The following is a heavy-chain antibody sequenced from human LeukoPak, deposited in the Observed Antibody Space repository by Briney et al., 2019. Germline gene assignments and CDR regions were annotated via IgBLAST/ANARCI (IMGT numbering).Heavy chain of an antibody. CDR3: AREPHIAVVTHFDY. CDR1: GFTFSSHW. V-gene: IGHV3-7*01. CDR2: IKQDGSEK. J-gene: IGHJ4*02. Sequence: GGSLRLSCAASGFTFSSHWMSWVRQAPGKGLEWVANIKQDGSEKYYVDSVKGRFTISRDNAKNSLFLQMNSLRAEDTAVYYCAREPHIAVVTHFDYWGQGTLVTISS. D-gene: IGHD6-19*01.